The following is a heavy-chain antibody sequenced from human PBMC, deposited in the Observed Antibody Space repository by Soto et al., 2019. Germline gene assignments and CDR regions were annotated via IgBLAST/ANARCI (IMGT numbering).Heavy chain of an antibody. CDR3: AKNGQPPYDYYGLDV. CDR1: GYTFTRYG. Sequence: QGHLVQSGAEVKKPGTSVKVSCKASGYTFTRYGISWVRQAPGQGLEWMGWISGYNGDTNYAQNLQGRVTMTIDTSTSTASMELRSLTSDDTAVYYCAKNGQPPYDYYGLDVWGQGTTVTVSS. CDR2: ISGYNGDT. V-gene: IGHV1-18*01. D-gene: IGHD2-8*01. J-gene: IGHJ6*02.